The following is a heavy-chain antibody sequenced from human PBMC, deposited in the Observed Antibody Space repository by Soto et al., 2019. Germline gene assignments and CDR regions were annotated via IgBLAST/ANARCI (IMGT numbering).Heavy chain of an antibody. D-gene: IGHD3-16*01. V-gene: IGHV3-21*01. CDR1: VFTFSSYS. CDR2: ISSSSSYI. Sequence: GGSLRLSCAASVFTFSSYSMNWVRQAPGKGLEWVSSISSSSSYIYYADSVKGRFTISRDNAKNSLYLQMNSLRAEDTAVYYCARDSRFDFDIWGQGTMVTVSS. J-gene: IGHJ3*02. CDR3: ARDSRFDFDI.